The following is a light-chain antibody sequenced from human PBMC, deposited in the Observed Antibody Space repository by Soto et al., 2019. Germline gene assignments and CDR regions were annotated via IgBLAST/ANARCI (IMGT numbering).Light chain of an antibody. CDR1: QSVLYSSNNKNY. CDR3: QQYYSTPFT. Sequence: DIVMTQSPDSLAVSLGERATINCKSSQSVLYSSNNKNYLAWYQQKPGQPPKLLIYCTSTRESGVPDRFSGSGSGTDFTLTISSLQDEDVAVYYCQQYYSTPFTFGPGTKVDIK. V-gene: IGKV4-1*01. J-gene: IGKJ3*01. CDR2: CTS.